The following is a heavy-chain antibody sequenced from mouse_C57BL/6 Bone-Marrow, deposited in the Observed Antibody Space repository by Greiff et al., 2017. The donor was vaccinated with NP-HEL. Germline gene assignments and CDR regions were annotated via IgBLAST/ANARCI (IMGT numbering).Heavy chain of an antibody. V-gene: IGHV3-8*01. CDR1: GYSITSDY. Sequence: EVKLVESGPGLAKLSQTLSLTCSVTGYSITSDYWNWIRKFPGNKLEYMGYISYSGSTYYNPSLKSRISITRDTSKNQYYLQLNSVTTEDTATYYCARYYYGSSRYWYFDVWGTGTTVTVSS. D-gene: IGHD1-1*01. J-gene: IGHJ1*03. CDR3: ARYYYGSSRYWYFDV. CDR2: ISYSGST.